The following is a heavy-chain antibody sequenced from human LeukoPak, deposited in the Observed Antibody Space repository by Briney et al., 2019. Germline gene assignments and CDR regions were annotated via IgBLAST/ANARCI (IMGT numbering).Heavy chain of an antibody. CDR3: ACGSGYRGFDP. J-gene: IGHJ5*02. D-gene: IGHD3-22*01. CDR2: IKQDGSEK. V-gene: IGHV3-7*01. CDR1: GFTSSSYW. Sequence: GGSLRLFCAASGFTSSSYWMSWVRQATGKGLEWVANIKQDGSEKYYVDSVTGRFTISRDNAENSLYLQMNSLRAEDTAVYYCACGSGYRGFDPWGQGTLVTVSS.